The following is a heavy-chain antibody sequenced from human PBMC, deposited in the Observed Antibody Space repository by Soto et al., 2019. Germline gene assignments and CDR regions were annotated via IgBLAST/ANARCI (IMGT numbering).Heavy chain of an antibody. D-gene: IGHD2-2*01. CDR1: GFNFSRYW. Sequence: GGSLRLSCSASGFNFSRYWTHWVRQVPGRGLVWVSHINSDGSRTTYADSVKGRFTISRDNAKNTLYLQMNSLRAEDTAVYYRARDLSSCSSARCYSYYYGMDVWGQGTTVTVSS. V-gene: IGHV3-74*01. CDR2: INSDGSRT. CDR3: ARDLSSCSSARCYSYYYGMDV. J-gene: IGHJ6*02.